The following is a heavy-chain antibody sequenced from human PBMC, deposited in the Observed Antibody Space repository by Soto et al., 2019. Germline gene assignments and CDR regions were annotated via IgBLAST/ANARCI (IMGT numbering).Heavy chain of an antibody. J-gene: IGHJ4*02. Sequence: QVQLVQSGAEVKKPGASVKVSCKASGYTFTGYYMHWVRQAPGQGLEWMGLIDLDIGDTKYAQKFQGRVTSTSDTSITTAYMELRGLRSDDTAVYYCALEPTGTAGFDYWGQGTLVTVSS. CDR2: IDLDIGDT. CDR3: ALEPTGTAGFDY. CDR1: GYTFTGYY. D-gene: IGHD2-21*02. V-gene: IGHV1-2*02.